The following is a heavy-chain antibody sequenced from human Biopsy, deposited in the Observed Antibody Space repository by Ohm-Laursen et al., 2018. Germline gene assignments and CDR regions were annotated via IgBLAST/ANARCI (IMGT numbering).Heavy chain of an antibody. D-gene: IGHD1-26*01. J-gene: IGHJ5*02. CDR2: IIPIPNVA. CDR1: GDSFTSYA. Sequence: SVKVSCKASGDSFTSYAIGWVRQAPGQGLEWMGGIIPIPNVATYAQKFQGRITITADESTSTAYIELSSLTSDDTAVYFCARGEGSSWFDPWGHGTLVTVSS. V-gene: IGHV1-69*10. CDR3: ARGEGSSWFDP.